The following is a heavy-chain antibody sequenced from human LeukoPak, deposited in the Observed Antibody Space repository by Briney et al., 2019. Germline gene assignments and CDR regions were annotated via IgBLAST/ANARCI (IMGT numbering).Heavy chain of an antibody. J-gene: IGHJ4*02. CDR1: GGSISSSSYY. V-gene: IGHV4-39*01. CDR2: IYYSGST. D-gene: IGHD5-24*01. CDR3: ARRGGYKSFDY. Sequence: PSETLSLTCTVSGGSISSSSYYWGWIRQPPGKGLEWIGSIYYSGSTYYNPSLKSRVTISVDTSKNQFSPKLSSLTAADTAVYYCARRGGYKSFDYWGQGTLVTVSS.